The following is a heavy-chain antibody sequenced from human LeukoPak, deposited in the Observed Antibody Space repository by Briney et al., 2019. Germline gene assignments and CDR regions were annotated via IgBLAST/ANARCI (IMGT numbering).Heavy chain of an antibody. CDR1: GGTLSRYA. D-gene: IGHD6-13*01. Sequence: SVKVSCKTSGGTLSRYAISWVRQAPGQGLEWMGEIIPIFGTANYAQRFQGRVTITADESTSTAYMELRSLRSDDTAVYYCARRYSSSWNDHWGQGTLVTVSS. J-gene: IGHJ5*02. CDR3: ARRYSSSWNDH. V-gene: IGHV1-69*13. CDR2: IIPIFGTA.